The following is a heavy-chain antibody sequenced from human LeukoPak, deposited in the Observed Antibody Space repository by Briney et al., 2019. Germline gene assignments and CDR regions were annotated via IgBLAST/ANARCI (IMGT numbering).Heavy chain of an antibody. CDR1: GGSISSSSYY. D-gene: IGHD3-3*01. J-gene: IGHJ4*02. V-gene: IGHV4-39*01. CDR3: ARQRDFWSQYYFDY. Sequence: PSETLSLTCTVSGGSISSSSYYWGWIRQPPGKGLEWIGSIYYSGSTYYNPSLKSRVTISVDTSKNLFSLKLSSVTAADTAVYYCARQRDFWSQYYFDYWGQGTLVTVSS. CDR2: IYYSGST.